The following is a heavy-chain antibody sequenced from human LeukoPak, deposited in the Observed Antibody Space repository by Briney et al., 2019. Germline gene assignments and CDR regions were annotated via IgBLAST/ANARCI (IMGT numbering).Heavy chain of an antibody. CDR2: IKHDASEI. J-gene: IGHJ4*02. V-gene: IGHV3-7*01. D-gene: IGHD2-21*02. Sequence: GGSLRLSCAASGFTFSSYWMNWYRQAPGKGLEWVGNIKHDASEINYVDSVRGRFTISRDNAKNFLHLQMNSLRAEDTAVYYCATDRDNSDWQKRFDSWGQGTLVTVSS. CDR3: ATDRDNSDWQKRFDS. CDR1: GFTFSSYW.